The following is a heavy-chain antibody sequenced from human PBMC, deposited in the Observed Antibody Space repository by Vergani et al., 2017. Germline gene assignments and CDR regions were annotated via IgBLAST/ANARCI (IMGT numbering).Heavy chain of an antibody. CDR1: GFTFGDYA. Sequence: EVQLVESGGGLVKPGRSLRLSCTASGFTFGDYAMSWFRQAPGKGLEWVGFIRSKAYGGTTEYAASVKGRFTISRDDSKSIAYLQMNSLRAEDTAVYYCARSRGGSKYYFDYWGQGTLVTVSS. J-gene: IGHJ4*02. CDR3: ARSRGGSKYYFDY. V-gene: IGHV3-49*05. D-gene: IGHD2-15*01. CDR2: IRSKAYGGTT.